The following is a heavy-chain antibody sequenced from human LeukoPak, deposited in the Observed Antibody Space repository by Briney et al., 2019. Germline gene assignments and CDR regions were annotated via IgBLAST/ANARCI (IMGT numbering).Heavy chain of an antibody. J-gene: IGHJ4*02. CDR2: ISSSGSTI. V-gene: IGHV3-48*03. D-gene: IGHD5-12*01. Sequence: GGSLRLSCAASGFTFSSYEMNWVRQAPGKGLEWVSYISSSGSTIYYADSVKGRFTISRDNAKNSLYLQMNSLRAEDTAVYYCARPYSGYDLLGYWGQGTLVTVSS. CDR1: GFTFSSYE. CDR3: ARPYSGYDLLGY.